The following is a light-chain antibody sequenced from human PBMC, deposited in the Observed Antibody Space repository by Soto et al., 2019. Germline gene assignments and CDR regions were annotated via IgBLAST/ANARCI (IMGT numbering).Light chain of an antibody. Sequence: EIVLTQSPGTLSLSPGERATLACRASQSVNGHYLTWYQQKPGQAPRLLIYGASTRATGTPHRFRGSGSGTVFPLTNSSLEPEDLAVYDCQQYGSSFRYSFGQGTKLEIK. V-gene: IGKV3-20*01. CDR1: QSVNGHY. J-gene: IGKJ2*01. CDR2: GAS. CDR3: QQYGSSFRYS.